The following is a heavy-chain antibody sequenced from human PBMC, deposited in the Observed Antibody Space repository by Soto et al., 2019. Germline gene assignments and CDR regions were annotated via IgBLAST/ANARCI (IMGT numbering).Heavy chain of an antibody. D-gene: IGHD2-21*02. Sequence: GASVNVSCKASGYTFTSYAMHWVRQAPGQRLEWMGWINAGNGNTKYSQKFQGRVTITRDTSASTAYMELSSLGSEDTAVYYCARSIVVVTALDYWGQGTLVTVSS. CDR1: GYTFTSYA. CDR2: INAGNGNT. V-gene: IGHV1-3*01. J-gene: IGHJ4*02. CDR3: ARSIVVVTALDY.